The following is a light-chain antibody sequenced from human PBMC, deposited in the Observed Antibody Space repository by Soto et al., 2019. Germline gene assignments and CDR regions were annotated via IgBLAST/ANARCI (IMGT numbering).Light chain of an antibody. J-gene: IGKJ4*01. V-gene: IGKV3-11*01. CDR1: QSVSSY. CDR3: QQRSNWPPV. CDR2: DAS. Sequence: EIVLTQSPGTLSLSPGEGATISCRASQSVSSYLAWYQQKPGQAPRLLIYDASNRATGIPARFSGSGSGTDFTLTISSLEPEDFAVYYCQQRSNWPPVFGGGTKVDI.